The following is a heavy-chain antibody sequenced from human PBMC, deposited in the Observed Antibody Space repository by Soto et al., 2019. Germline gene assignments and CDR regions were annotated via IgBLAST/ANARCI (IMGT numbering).Heavy chain of an antibody. V-gene: IGHV1-18*01. J-gene: IGHJ6*02. CDR3: ASPTYCTKGVCYRKSGYYGMDF. CDR2: ISAYNGNT. Sequence: VQLVQSGAEVKKPGASVKVSCKASGYTFTSYGISWVRQAPRQGLEWMGWISAYNGNTNYAQKLQGRVTMTTDTSTSTAYMQLRSLRSDATAVYYCASPTYCTKGVCYRKSGYYGMDFWGQGTTVTVSS. CDR1: GYTFTSYG. D-gene: IGHD2-8*01.